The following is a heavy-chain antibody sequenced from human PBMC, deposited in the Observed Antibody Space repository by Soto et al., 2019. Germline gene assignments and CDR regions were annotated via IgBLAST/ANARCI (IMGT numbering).Heavy chain of an antibody. J-gene: IGHJ4*02. CDR2: IIPIFDTT. Sequence: SVKFSCKASGGTLSNSGISCVRQAPGQGLEWMGGIIPIFDTTNYAQKLQGRITIIADESTNTVYMELSNLRSADTGVYYCARAPILVSVTLHENYFDSWGQGTLVTVSS. D-gene: IGHD2-21*02. V-gene: IGHV1-69*13. CDR3: ARAPILVSVTLHENYFDS. CDR1: GGTLSNSG.